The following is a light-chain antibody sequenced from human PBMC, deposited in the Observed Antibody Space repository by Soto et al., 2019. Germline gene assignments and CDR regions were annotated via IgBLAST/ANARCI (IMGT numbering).Light chain of an antibody. CDR1: SSDVGGYNY. V-gene: IGLV2-14*01. J-gene: IGLJ1*01. Sequence: QSALTQPASVSGSPGQSITISCTGTSSDVGGYNYVSWYQQHPGQAPKLIIYEVSNRPSGVSNRFSGSKSGNTASLTISGLQAEDEAVYYCNSYTSKSTGVFGTGTKVTVL. CDR3: NSYTSKSTGV. CDR2: EVS.